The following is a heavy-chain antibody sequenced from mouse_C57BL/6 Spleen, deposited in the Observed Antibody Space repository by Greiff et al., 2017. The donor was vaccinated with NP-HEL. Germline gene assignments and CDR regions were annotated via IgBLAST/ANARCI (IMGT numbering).Heavy chain of an antibody. J-gene: IGHJ2*01. V-gene: IGHV1-80*01. CDR1: GYAFSSYW. CDR2: IYPGDGAT. Sequence: QVQLQQSGAELVKPGASVKISCKASGYAFSSYWMNWVKQRPGKGLEWIGQIYPGDGATNYTAPFKGTATLTADKSSSTAYMQLSSLTSEDAAVYVCARGLDSSGYWGQGTTLTVSS. D-gene: IGHD3-2*02. CDR3: ARGLDSSGY.